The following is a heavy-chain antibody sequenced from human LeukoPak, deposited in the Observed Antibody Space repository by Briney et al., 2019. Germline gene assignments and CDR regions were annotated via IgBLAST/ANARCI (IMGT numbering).Heavy chain of an antibody. Sequence: ASVKVSCKASGYTFSSYGFSWVRQAPGQGLEWMGWINAYNGNTNYAQNLQGRVTMTTDTSTSTAYMELRSLRSDDTAAYYCARRQGTTLNFDYWGQGTLVTVSS. D-gene: IGHD1-1*01. CDR2: INAYNGNT. CDR1: GYTFSSYG. CDR3: ARRQGTTLNFDY. V-gene: IGHV1-18*01. J-gene: IGHJ4*02.